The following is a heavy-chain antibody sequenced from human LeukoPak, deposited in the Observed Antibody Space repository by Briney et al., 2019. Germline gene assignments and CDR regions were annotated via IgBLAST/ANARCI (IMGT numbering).Heavy chain of an antibody. D-gene: IGHD6-13*01. J-gene: IGHJ5*02. CDR2: VYSNGRS. CDR3: AGSLAAAGTRGWLDP. Sequence: SGTLSLTCAVSGGSISSSNWWSWVRQPPGKGLEWIGYVYSNGRSTYYPSLRSRVSISVDMSKSQVSLRLNSMTAADTAVYYCAGSLAAAGTRGWLDPWGQGTLVTVSS. V-gene: IGHV4-4*02. CDR1: GGSISSSNW.